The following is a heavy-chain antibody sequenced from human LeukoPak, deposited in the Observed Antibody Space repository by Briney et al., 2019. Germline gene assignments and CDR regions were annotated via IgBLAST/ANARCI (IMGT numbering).Heavy chain of an antibody. D-gene: IGHD5-18*01. CDR1: GFTFSSYS. CDR3: ARVDTAMVGVYYYMDV. Sequence: GGSLRLSCAASGFTFSSYSMNWVRQAPGKGLEWVSSISSSSYIYYADSVKGRFTTSRDNAKNSLYLQMNSLRAEDTAVYYCARVDTAMVGVYYYMDVWGKGTTVTVSS. V-gene: IGHV3-21*01. CDR2: ISSSSYI. J-gene: IGHJ6*03.